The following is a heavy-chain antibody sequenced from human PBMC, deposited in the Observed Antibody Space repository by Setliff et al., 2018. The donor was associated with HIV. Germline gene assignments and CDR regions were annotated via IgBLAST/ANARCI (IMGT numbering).Heavy chain of an antibody. D-gene: IGHD2-21*01. CDR1: GYTFINYD. CDR3: ARPSHVYGDNGPLGY. CDR2: MNPSTGEI. J-gene: IGHJ4*02. V-gene: IGHV1-8*01. Sequence: ASVKVSCKTSGYTFINYDINWVRQATGQGLEWMAWMNPSTGEIGYAQKFQGRLTMTRDSSISTAYMELRGLRSEDTAIYYCARPSHVYGDNGPLGYWGQGTLVTVSS.